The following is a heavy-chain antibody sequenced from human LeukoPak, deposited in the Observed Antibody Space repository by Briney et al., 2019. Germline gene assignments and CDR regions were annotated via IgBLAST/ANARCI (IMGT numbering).Heavy chain of an antibody. CDR2: IYYSGST. J-gene: IGHJ3*02. D-gene: IGHD2-21*02. CDR3: ARLAAYCGGDCYSSDGGTAFDI. Sequence: PSETLSLTCTASGGSISSYYWSWIRQPPGKGLEWIGYIYYSGSTNYNPSLKSRVTISVDTSKNQFSLKLSSVTAADTAVYYCARLAAYCGGDCYSSDGGTAFDIWGQGTMVTVSS. V-gene: IGHV4-59*08. CDR1: GGSISSYY.